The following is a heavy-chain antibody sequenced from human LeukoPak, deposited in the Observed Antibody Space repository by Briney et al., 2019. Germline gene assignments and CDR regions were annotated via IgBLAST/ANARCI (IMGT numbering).Heavy chain of an antibody. Sequence: GGSLRLSCAASGFTFATYVMTWVRQAPGKGLEWVSSVGGDGRVTYYADSVKGRFTISRDNSKNTIFLQMNSLRVEDTAVYYCARGGVPYTLLYYYDSSGYSWVAFDIWGQGTMVTVSS. V-gene: IGHV3-23*01. CDR2: VGGDGRVT. CDR3: ARGGVPYTLLYYYDSSGYSWVAFDI. D-gene: IGHD3-22*01. J-gene: IGHJ3*02. CDR1: GFTFATYV.